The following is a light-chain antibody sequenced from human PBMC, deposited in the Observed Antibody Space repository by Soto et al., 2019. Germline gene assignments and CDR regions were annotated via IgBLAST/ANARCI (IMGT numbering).Light chain of an antibody. CDR3: QQYGNSPIT. Sequence: EIVLTQSPGTLSLSPGERATLSCRASQTVTNRYLAWYQQKPGQAPRLLIYGASSRATGIPDRFSGSGSGTDFTLTISRLEPEDFAVYYCQQYGNSPITFGQGTRLEI. CDR1: QTVTNRY. V-gene: IGKV3-20*01. CDR2: GAS. J-gene: IGKJ5*01.